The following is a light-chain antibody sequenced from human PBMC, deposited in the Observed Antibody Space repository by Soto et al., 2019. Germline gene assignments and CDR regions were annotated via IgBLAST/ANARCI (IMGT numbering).Light chain of an antibody. CDR3: QQYNDLPTWT. CDR1: QSVSSN. CDR2: AAS. Sequence: EIVMTQSPATLSVSPGERATLSCRASQSVSSNLAWYQQKPGQAPRLLIYAASTRATGVPARFSGSGSGTEFTLTISSLQSEDFAAYYCQQYNDLPTWTFGQGTKVEIK. J-gene: IGKJ1*01. V-gene: IGKV3-15*01.